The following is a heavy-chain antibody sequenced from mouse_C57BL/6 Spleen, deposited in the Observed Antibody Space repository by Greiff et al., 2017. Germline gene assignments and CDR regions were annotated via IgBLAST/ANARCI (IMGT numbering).Heavy chain of an antibody. Sequence: VQLVESGAELVRPGASVTLSCKASGYTFTDYEMHWVKQTPVHGLEWIGAIDPETGGTAYNQKFKGKAILTADKSSSTAYMELRSLTSEDSAVYYCTREGDRVFAYWGQGTLVTVSA. CDR2: IDPETGGT. CDR3: TREGDRVFAY. J-gene: IGHJ3*01. D-gene: IGHD3-3*01. CDR1: GYTFTDYE. V-gene: IGHV1-15*01.